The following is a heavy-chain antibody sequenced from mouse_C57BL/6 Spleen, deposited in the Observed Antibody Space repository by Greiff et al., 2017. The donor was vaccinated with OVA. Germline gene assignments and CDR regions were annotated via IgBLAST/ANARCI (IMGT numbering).Heavy chain of an antibody. V-gene: IGHV1-55*01. CDR1: GYTFTSYW. CDR2: IYPGSGST. J-gene: IGHJ4*01. Sequence: VQLKQPGAELVKPGASVKMSCKASGYTFTSYWITWVKQRPGQGLEWIGDIYPGSGSTNYNEKFKSKATLTVDTSSSTAYMQLSSLTSEDSAVYYCARSDNHDAMDYWGQGTSVTVSS. D-gene: IGHD2-12*01. CDR3: ARSDNHDAMDY.